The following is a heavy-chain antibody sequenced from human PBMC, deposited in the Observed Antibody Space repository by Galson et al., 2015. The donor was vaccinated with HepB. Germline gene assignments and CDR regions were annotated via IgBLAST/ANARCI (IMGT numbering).Heavy chain of an antibody. D-gene: IGHD3-3*01. J-gene: IGHJ4*02. CDR1: GFTFSSYA. Sequence: SLRLSCAVSGFTFSSYAMSWVRQAPGKGLEWVSDISGSTGRTNYADSVKGRFSISRDNSKNTLDLQMNSLRAEDTAVYYCAKSFWSGSLSPRGGGFDYWGQGTLVTVSS. V-gene: IGHV3-23*01. CDR2: ISGSTGRT. CDR3: AKSFWSGSLSPRGGGFDY.